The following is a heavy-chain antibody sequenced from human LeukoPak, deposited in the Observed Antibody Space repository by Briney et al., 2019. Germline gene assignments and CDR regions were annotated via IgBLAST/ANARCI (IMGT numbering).Heavy chain of an antibody. CDR3: ARGRCSSTSCPFDY. D-gene: IGHD2-2*01. CDR2: ITPIFGTA. V-gene: IGHV1-69*13. Sequence: SVKVSCKASGGIFSSYAFTWVRQAPGQGLEWMGGITPIFGTANYAQKFQGRVTITADGSTSTAYMELSSLRSEDTAVYYCARGRCSSTSCPFDYWGQGTLVTVSS. CDR1: GGIFSSYA. J-gene: IGHJ4*02.